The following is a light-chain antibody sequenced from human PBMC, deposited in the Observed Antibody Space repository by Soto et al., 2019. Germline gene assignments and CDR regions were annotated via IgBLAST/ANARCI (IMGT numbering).Light chain of an antibody. CDR2: RAS. Sequence: EMVMTQSPATLSVSPGEGATLSCRASESVSSKLAWYQQKPGQAPRLLIYRASTRATGVPARFSGSGSGTEFTLTISSLQSEDFTVYYCQQRSNWPLITFGQGTRLEIK. J-gene: IGKJ5*01. CDR1: ESVSSK. V-gene: IGKV3-15*01. CDR3: QQRSNWPLIT.